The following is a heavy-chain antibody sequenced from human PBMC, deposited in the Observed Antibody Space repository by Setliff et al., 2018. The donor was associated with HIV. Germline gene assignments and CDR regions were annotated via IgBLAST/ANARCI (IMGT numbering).Heavy chain of an antibody. CDR3: ARDAGYCGGDCYPMVLDV. J-gene: IGHJ6*04. V-gene: IGHV4-31*03. Sequence: TLSLTCTVSGGSISSGGYYWSWIRQHPGKGLEWIGYIHYSGSTHYNPSLKSRVTISVDTSKNQFSLKLSSVTAADTAVYYCARDAGYCGGDCYPMVLDVWGKGTTVTVSS. CDR1: GGSISSGGYY. D-gene: IGHD2-21*01. CDR2: IHYSGST.